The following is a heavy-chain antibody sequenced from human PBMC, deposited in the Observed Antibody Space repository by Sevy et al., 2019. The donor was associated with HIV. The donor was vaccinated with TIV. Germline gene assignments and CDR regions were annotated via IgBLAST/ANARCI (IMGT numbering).Heavy chain of an antibody. CDR3: AKTVRIFRVVMVDRKNYFDY. V-gene: IGHV3-23*01. D-gene: IGHD3-3*01. Sequence: GGSLRLSCAASGFTFSSYAMSWVRQAPGKGLEWVSAISGSGGSTYYADSVKGRFTISRDNSKNTLYLQMNSLRAEDTAVYYCAKTVRIFRVVMVDRKNYFDYWGQGTLVTVSS. J-gene: IGHJ4*02. CDR2: ISGSGGST. CDR1: GFTFSSYA.